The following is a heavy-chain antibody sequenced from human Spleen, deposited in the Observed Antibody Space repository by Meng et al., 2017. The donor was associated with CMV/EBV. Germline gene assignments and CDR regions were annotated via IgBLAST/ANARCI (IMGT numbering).Heavy chain of an antibody. Sequence: SNLWTWVRQVPGKGLEWIGEIYHSGSTNYNPSLKSRVTISVDKFKNQFSLKLGSVTAADTAVYYCARAGHIAVVVAAISRSHDFFDPWGQGALVTVSS. J-gene: IGHJ5*02. CDR3: ARAGHIAVVVAAISRSHDFFDP. CDR2: IYHSGST. CDR1: SNL. D-gene: IGHD2-15*01. V-gene: IGHV4-4*02.